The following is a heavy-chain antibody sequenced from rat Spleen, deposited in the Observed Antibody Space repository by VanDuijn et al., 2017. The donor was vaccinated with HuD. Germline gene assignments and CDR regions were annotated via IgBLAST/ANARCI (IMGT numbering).Heavy chain of an antibody. Sequence: QVQLKESGPGLVQPSQTLSLTCTVSGFSLTTNHVSRVRQPPGKGLEWIAAISSSGNGYYNSPLKSRLSISRDTSKSQVFLKMNSLQTEDTAIYFCTGEWSYGSSAYWGQGTLVTVSS. CDR3: TGEWSYGSSAY. D-gene: IGHD1-7*01. J-gene: IGHJ3*01. CDR2: ISSSGNG. CDR1: GFSLTTNH. V-gene: IGHV2S12*01.